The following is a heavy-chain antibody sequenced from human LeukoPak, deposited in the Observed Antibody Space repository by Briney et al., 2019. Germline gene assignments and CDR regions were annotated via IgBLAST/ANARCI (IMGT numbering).Heavy chain of an antibody. Sequence: GGSLRLSCAASGFTFSSYAMSWVRQAPGKGLEWVSGISGSGANTHYADSVKGRFTISRDNSKNTLYLQMNSLRAEDTAVYYCARGRTYKGYCSSTSCYRPCLLCPTNPHKTSLDYWGQGTQVTVSS. D-gene: IGHD2-2*01. CDR2: ISGSGANT. CDR1: GFTFSSYA. J-gene: IGHJ4*02. V-gene: IGHV3-23*01. CDR3: ARGRTYKGYCSSTSCYRPCLLCPTNPHKTSLDY.